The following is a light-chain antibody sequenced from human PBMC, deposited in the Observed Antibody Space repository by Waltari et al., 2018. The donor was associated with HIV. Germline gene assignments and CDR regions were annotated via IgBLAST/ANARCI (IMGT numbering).Light chain of an antibody. CDR1: SSDVGSYNL. CDR2: EVS. Sequence: QSALTQPASVSGSPGQSITISCPGTSSDVGSYNLVSWYQQNPGKAPKLMIYEVSKRPSGVPNRFSGSKSANTASLTISGLQAEDEADYYCCSYAGSSTTVLFGGGTKLTVL. J-gene: IGLJ2*01. V-gene: IGLV2-23*02. CDR3: CSYAGSSTTVL.